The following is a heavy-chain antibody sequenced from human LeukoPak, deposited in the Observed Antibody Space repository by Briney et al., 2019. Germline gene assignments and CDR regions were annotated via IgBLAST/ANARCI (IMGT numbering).Heavy chain of an antibody. CDR1: GFSFSGYA. J-gene: IGHJ4*02. CDR3: ARDYSTVTTFFDY. V-gene: IGHV3-48*01. Sequence: GGSLRLSCAASGFSFSGYAMSWVRQAPGKGLEWVSYITGGSTTIYYADSVKGRFTISRDNAKNSLYLQMNSLRAEDTAVYYCARDYSTVTTFFDYWGQGTLVTVSS. CDR2: ITGGSTTI. D-gene: IGHD4-17*01.